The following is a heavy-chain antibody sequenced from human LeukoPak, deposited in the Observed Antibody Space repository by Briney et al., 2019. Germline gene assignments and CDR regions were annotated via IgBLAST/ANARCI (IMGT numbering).Heavy chain of an antibody. CDR3: ARGGPDGQCSGTYCYNYPFDF. Sequence: PSQTLSLTCTVSGGSINSGDYYWPWIRQPPGKGLEWIGYIHSSGSTYYNPSLKNRITISVDTSENQFSLSLISITAADTAVYFCARGGPDGQCSGTYCYNYPFDFWGQGTLVTVSS. CDR1: GGSINSGDYY. D-gene: IGHD2-2*02. J-gene: IGHJ4*02. V-gene: IGHV4-30-4*01. CDR2: IHSSGST.